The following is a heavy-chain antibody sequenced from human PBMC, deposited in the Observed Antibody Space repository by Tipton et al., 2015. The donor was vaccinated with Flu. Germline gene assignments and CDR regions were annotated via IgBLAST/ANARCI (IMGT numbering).Heavy chain of an antibody. D-gene: IGHD2-2*01. CDR1: GGSFSGYY. J-gene: IGHJ6*02. Sequence: GLVKPSETLSLTCAVYGGSFSGYYWSWIRQPPGKGLEWIGEINHSGSTNYNPSLKSRVTISVDTSKNQFSLKLSSATAADTAVYYCARDDRVVVVPAAMGFLYGMDVWGQGTTVTVSS. V-gene: IGHV4-34*01. CDR3: ARDDRVVVVPAAMGFLYGMDV. CDR2: INHSGST.